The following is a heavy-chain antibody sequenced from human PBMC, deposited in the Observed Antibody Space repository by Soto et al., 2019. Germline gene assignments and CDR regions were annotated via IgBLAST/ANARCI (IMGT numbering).Heavy chain of an antibody. V-gene: IGHV5-51*01. D-gene: IGHD2-21*01. J-gene: IGHJ6*02. CDR1: GYSFTSYW. CDR2: IYPGDSET. Sequence: PGESLKISCKGSGYSFTSYWIGWVRQMPGKGLEWMGIIYPGDSETRYSPSFQGQVTISADKSISTAYLQWSSLKASDTAMYYCATRVHGDYPGKEHHGMDVWGQGTTVTVSS. CDR3: ATRVHGDYPGKEHHGMDV.